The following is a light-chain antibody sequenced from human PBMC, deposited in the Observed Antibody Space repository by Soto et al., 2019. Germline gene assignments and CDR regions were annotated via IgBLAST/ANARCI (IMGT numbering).Light chain of an antibody. CDR2: SNT. CDR3: ATWDDSLNGVV. V-gene: IGLV1-44*01. J-gene: IGLJ2*01. Sequence: QSVLTQPPSASGTPGQRVTFSCSGSGSNIGSNAVNWYQQLPGTAPKLLIYSNTQRPSGVPDRFSGSKSGTSASLAISGLQSEDEADYYCATWDDSLNGVVFGGGTKLTVL. CDR1: GSNIGSNA.